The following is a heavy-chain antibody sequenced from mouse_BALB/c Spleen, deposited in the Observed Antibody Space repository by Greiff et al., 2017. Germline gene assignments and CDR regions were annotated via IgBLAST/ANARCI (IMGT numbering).Heavy chain of an antibody. Sequence: EVKLQESGPGLVKPSQSLSLTCTVTGYSITSDYAWNWIRQFPGNKLEWMGYISYSGSTSYNPSLKSRISITRDTSKNQFFLQLNSVTTEDTATYYCARGEDLRRGFAYWGQGTLVTVSA. J-gene: IGHJ3*01. V-gene: IGHV3-2*02. D-gene: IGHD2-12*01. CDR2: ISYSGST. CDR3: ARGEDLRRGFAY. CDR1: GYSITSDYA.